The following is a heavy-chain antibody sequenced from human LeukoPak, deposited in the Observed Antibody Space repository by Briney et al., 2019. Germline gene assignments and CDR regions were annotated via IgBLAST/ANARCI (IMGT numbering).Heavy chain of an antibody. V-gene: IGHV1-3*01. CDR1: GYTFTSYA. D-gene: IGHD2-2*01. CDR3: ARDVSSIVVVPAAPVARGFDY. J-gene: IGHJ4*02. CDR2: VNAGNGNT. Sequence: ASVKVSCKASGYTFTSYAIHWVRQAPGQRLEWMGWVNAGNGNTKYSQKFQGRVTITRDTSASTAYMELSSLRSEDTAVYYCARDVSSIVVVPAAPVARGFDYWGQGTLVTVSS.